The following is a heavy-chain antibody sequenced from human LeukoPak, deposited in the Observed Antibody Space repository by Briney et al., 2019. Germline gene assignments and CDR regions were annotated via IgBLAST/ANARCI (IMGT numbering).Heavy chain of an antibody. CDR3: ARSPRAWGVISGAFDY. Sequence: PGGSLRLTCAASGFTFSSYGMHWVRQAPGKGLEWVAFIRYDGSNKHYADSVKGRFTISRDNSKNTLYLQMNSLRAEDTAVYYCARSPRAWGVISGAFDYWGQGTLVTVSS. CDR1: GFTFSSYG. D-gene: IGHD3-16*02. J-gene: IGHJ4*02. V-gene: IGHV3-30*02. CDR2: IRYDGSNK.